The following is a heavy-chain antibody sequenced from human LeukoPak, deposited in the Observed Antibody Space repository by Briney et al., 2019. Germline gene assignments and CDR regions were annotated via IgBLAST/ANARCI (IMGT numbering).Heavy chain of an antibody. Sequence: GGSLRLSCAPSGFSFNNYAMSWVRQAPGKGLEWVSLIIGSSGATFYADSVKGRFTISRDNSKNTLYLQMNSLRAEDTAVYFCAKGAYDYVEMGYFDDWGQGTLVTVSS. V-gene: IGHV3-23*01. CDR3: AKGAYDYVEMGYFDD. D-gene: IGHD5-12*01. CDR2: IIGSSGAT. J-gene: IGHJ4*02. CDR1: GFSFNNYA.